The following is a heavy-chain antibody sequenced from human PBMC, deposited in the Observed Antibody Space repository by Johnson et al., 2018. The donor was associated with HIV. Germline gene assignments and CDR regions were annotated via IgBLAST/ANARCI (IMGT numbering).Heavy chain of an antibody. Sequence: VQLVESGGGLIQPGGSLRLSCAASGFTVSSNYMSWVRQAPGKGLEWVSLIYSDGSTYYADSVKGRFTISRDNSKNMVYLQMNSLRAEDTAVYYCSKDPGITMIAHAFDIWGQGTMVTVSS. J-gene: IGHJ3*02. CDR3: SKDPGITMIAHAFDI. D-gene: IGHD3-22*01. V-gene: IGHV3-53*01. CDR1: GFTVSSNY. CDR2: IYSDGST.